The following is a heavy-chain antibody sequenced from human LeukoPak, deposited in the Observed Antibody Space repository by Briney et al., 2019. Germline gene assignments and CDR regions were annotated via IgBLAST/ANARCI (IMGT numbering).Heavy chain of an antibody. CDR1: GGSFSGYY. V-gene: IGHV4-34*01. J-gene: IGHJ6*03. CDR2: INHSGST. Sequence: PSETLSLTCAVYGGSFSGYYWSWIRQPPGKGLEEIGEINHSGSTNYNPSLKRRVTISVDTSKNQFSLKLSSVTAADTAVYYCARVVVGGPYYMDVWGKGTTVTVSS. D-gene: IGHD1-26*01. CDR3: ARVVVGGPYYMDV.